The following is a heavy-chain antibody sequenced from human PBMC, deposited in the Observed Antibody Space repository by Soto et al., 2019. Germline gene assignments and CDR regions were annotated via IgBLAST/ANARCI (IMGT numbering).Heavy chain of an antibody. Sequence: GASVKVSCKASGYTFTSYGISWVRQAPGQGLEWMGWISAYNGNTNYAQKLQGRVTMTTDTSTSTAYMELRSLRSDDTAVYYCARVSTTSSVLLWFGVDPWGQGTLVTVSS. J-gene: IGHJ5*02. CDR3: ARVSTTSSVLLWFGVDP. V-gene: IGHV1-18*01. CDR1: GYTFTSYG. CDR2: ISAYNGNT. D-gene: IGHD3-10*01.